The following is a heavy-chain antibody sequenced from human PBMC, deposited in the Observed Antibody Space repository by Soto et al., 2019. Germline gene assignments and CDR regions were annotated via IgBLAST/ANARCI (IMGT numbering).Heavy chain of an antibody. CDR1: GYSFTSYG. CDR3: ARGSERVVPSAMSGQGWFGP. J-gene: IGHJ5*02. V-gene: IGHV1-18*03. CDR2: ISAYSGNT. D-gene: IGHD2-2*01. Sequence: GASVKVSCKASGYSFTSYGISWVRQAPGQGLEWMGWISAYSGNTNYAQKLQGRLTLTTDTSTSTAYMELRSLRSDDLAVYYCARGSERVVPSAMSGQGWFGPWGQGTLVTVSS.